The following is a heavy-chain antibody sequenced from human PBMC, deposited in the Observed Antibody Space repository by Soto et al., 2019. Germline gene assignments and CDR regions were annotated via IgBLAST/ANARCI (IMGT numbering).Heavy chain of an antibody. D-gene: IGHD3-22*01. CDR1: GYTFTSYG. Sequence: ASVKVSCKASGYTFTSYGISWVRQAPGQGLEWMGWISAYNGNTNYAQKLQGRVTMTTDTSTSTAYMELSRLRSDDTAVYYCARGLRYYYDSSGYYLYYFDYWGQGTLVTVS. CDR2: ISAYNGNT. J-gene: IGHJ4*02. CDR3: ARGLRYYYDSSGYYLYYFDY. V-gene: IGHV1-18*01.